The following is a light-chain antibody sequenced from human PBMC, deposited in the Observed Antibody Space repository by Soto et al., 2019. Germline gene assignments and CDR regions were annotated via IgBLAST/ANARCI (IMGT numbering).Light chain of an antibody. CDR1: SSDVGGFDH. J-gene: IGLJ1*01. Sequence: LTQPASVSGSPGQSITISCTGASSDVGGFDHVSWYQQHPGKVPRLLIYDVSSRPSGVSDRFSGSKSGNTASLTIYGLQAEDEADYYCNSFTTTNTYGFGTGTKVTVL. CDR3: NSFTTTNTYG. CDR2: DVS. V-gene: IGLV2-14*03.